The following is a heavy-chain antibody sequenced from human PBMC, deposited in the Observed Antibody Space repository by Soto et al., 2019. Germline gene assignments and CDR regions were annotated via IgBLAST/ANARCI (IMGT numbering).Heavy chain of an antibody. CDR3: ARADSSGYYPDFDY. J-gene: IGHJ4*02. CDR2: INAGNGNT. Sequence: QVQLVQSGAEVKKPGASVKVSCKASGYTFTSYAMHWVRQAPGQRLEWMGWINAGNGNTKYSQKFQGRVTITRDTSASTAYMELSSLRSEDTAVYYCARADSSGYYPDFDYWGQGTLVTVSS. D-gene: IGHD3-22*01. V-gene: IGHV1-3*01. CDR1: GYTFTSYA.